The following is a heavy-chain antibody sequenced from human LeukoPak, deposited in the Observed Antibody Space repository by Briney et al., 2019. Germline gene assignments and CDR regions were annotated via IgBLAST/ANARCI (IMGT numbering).Heavy chain of an antibody. CDR3: ARWISRWHYFDY. CDR2: ISAYNGNT. V-gene: IGHV1-18*01. D-gene: IGHD5-24*01. CDR1: GRTFSSYA. J-gene: IGHJ4*02. Sequence: ASVKVSCKASGRTFSSYAISWVRQAPGQGLEWMGWISAYNGNTNYAQKLQGRVTMTTDTSTSTAYMELRSLRSDDTAVYYCARWISRWHYFDYWGQGTLVTVSS.